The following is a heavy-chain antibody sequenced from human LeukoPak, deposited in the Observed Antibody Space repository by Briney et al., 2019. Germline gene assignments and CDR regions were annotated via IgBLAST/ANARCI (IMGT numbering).Heavy chain of an antibody. CDR2: INSDGSSR. D-gene: IGHD6-13*01. J-gene: IGHJ4*02. Sequence: PGGSLRLSCAASGFTLSNYWVHWVRQGPGEGLVWVSRINSDGSSRNYADSVKGRFTISRDNAKNTLYLQMNSLRAEDTAVYYCASASSHRIAAGGDYWGQGTLVTVSS. V-gene: IGHV3-74*01. CDR3: ASASSHRIAAGGDY. CDR1: GFTLSNYW.